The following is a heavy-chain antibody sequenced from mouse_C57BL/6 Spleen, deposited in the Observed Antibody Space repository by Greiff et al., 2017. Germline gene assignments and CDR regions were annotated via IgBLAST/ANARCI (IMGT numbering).Heavy chain of an antibody. CDR3: ALITTVVDY. V-gene: IGHV1-81*01. Sequence: QVQLQQSGAELARPGASVKLSCKASGYTFTSYGISWVKQRTGQGLEWIGEIYPRSGNTYYNEKFKGKATLTADKSSSTAYMELRSLTSEDSAVYFCALITTVVDYWGQGTTLTVSS. J-gene: IGHJ2*01. CDR2: IYPRSGNT. CDR1: GYTFTSYG. D-gene: IGHD1-1*01.